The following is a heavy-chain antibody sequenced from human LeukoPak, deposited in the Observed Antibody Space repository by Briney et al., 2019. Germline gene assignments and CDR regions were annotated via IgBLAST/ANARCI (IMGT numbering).Heavy chain of an antibody. D-gene: IGHD4-17*01. J-gene: IGHJ4*02. V-gene: IGHV4-34*01. CDR3: ARGRNDYGDYDGDY. CDR1: GGSFSGYY. CDR2: INHSGST. Sequence: PSETLSLTCAVYGGSFSGYYWSWIRQPPGKGLEWIGEINHSGSTNYNPSLKSRVTISVDTSKNQFSLKLSSVTAADTAVYYCARGRNDYGDYDGDYWGQGTLVTVSS.